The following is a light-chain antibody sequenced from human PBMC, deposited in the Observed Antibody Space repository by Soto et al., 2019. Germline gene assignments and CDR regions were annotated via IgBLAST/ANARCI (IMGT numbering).Light chain of an antibody. CDR1: QGISSY. J-gene: IGKJ1*01. CDR3: QQYYSYTHT. V-gene: IGKV1-8*01. CDR2: AAS. Sequence: AIRMTQSPSSFSASTGDRVTITCRASQGISSYLAWYQQKPGKAPKLLIYAASTLQSGVPSRFSGSGSGTDFTLTISCLQSEYFATYYCQQYYSYTHTFGQGTKVEIK.